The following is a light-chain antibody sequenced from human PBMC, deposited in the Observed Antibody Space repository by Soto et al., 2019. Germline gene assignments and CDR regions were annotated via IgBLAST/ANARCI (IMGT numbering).Light chain of an antibody. CDR2: GAS. CDR1: QSVSSSY. J-gene: IGKJ1*01. V-gene: IGKV3-20*01. Sequence: EIVLTQSPGTLSLYPGERATLSCRASQSVSSSYLAWYQQKPGQAPRLLIYGASSRATGIPDRFSGSGSGTDFTLTIRRLEPEDFAVYYCQQYGSSHRTLGQGTKVEIK. CDR3: QQYGSSHRT.